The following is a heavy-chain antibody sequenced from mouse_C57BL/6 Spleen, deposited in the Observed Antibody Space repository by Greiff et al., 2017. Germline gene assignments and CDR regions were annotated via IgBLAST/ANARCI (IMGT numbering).Heavy chain of an antibody. J-gene: IGHJ2*01. V-gene: IGHV1-52*01. CDR3: ARESTYGRNYYDY. CDR2: IDPSDSET. D-gene: IGHD1-1*01. CDR1: GYPFTRYW. Sequence: VQLQQPGAELVRPGSSVKLSCKASGYPFTRYWMHWVKQRPIQGLEWIGNIDPSDSETHYNQKFKDKATLNVDKPSSTAYMQLSSLTSEESAVYYCARESTYGRNYYDYWVQGTTRTVSS.